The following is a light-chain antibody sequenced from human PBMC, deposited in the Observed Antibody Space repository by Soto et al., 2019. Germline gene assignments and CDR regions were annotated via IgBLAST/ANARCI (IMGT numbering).Light chain of an antibody. CDR2: TVS. Sequence: DIVMTQTPLSLTVTPGEPASISCRSSQSLLDSDDGNTYLDWYLQKPGQSPQLLIYTVSYRASGVPDRFSGSGSGTDFTLKISRVEAEDVGVYYCMQRIEFPLTFGGGTKVYIK. CDR3: MQRIEFPLT. CDR1: QSLLDSDDGNTY. J-gene: IGKJ4*01. V-gene: IGKV2-40*01.